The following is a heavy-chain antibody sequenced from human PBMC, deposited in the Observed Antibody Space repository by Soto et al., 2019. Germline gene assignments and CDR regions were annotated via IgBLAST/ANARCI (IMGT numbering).Heavy chain of an antibody. Sequence: PSETLSLTCTVSGGSISSSSYYWGWIRQPPGKGLEWIGSIYYSGSTYYNPSLKSRVTISVDTSKNQFSLKLSSVTAADTAVYYCSRSRLGDTAMVTTNKEFDYWGQGTLVTVSS. V-gene: IGHV4-39*01. CDR3: SRSRLGDTAMVTTNKEFDY. CDR2: IYYSGST. CDR1: GGSISSSSYY. D-gene: IGHD5-18*01. J-gene: IGHJ4*02.